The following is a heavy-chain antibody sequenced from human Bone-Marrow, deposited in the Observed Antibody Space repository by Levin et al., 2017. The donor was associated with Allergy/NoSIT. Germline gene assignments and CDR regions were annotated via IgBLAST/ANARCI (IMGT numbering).Heavy chain of an antibody. CDR3: AREMITIFGVVDGGTGAFDI. CDR1: GFTFSSYG. CDR2: IWYDGSNK. J-gene: IGHJ3*02. V-gene: IGHV3-33*01. Sequence: GGSLRLSCAASGFTFSSYGMHWVRQAPGKGLEWVAVIWYDGSNKYYADSVKGRFTISRDNSKNTLYLQMNSLRAEDTAVYYCAREMITIFGVVDGGTGAFDIWGQGTMVTVSS. D-gene: IGHD3-3*01.